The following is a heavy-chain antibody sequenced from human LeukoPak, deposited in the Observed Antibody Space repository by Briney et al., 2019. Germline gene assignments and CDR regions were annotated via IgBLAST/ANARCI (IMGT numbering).Heavy chain of an antibody. J-gene: IGHJ4*02. CDR2: INHSGST. D-gene: IGHD3-16*02. Sequence: SETLPLTCAVYGGSFSGYYWSWIRQPPGKGLEWIGEINHSGSTNYNPSLKSRVTISVDTSKNQFSLKLSSVTAADTAVYYCARGEYDYVWGSYRYGIDYWGQGTLVTVSS. CDR3: ARGEYDYVWGSYRYGIDY. V-gene: IGHV4-34*01. CDR1: GGSFSGYY.